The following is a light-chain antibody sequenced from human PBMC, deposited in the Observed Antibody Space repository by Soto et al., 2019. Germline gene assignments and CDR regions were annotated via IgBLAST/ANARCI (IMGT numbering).Light chain of an antibody. CDR1: SGHSNYA. V-gene: IGLV4-69*01. CDR2: LNSDGSH. CDR3: QTWGSVIVV. Sequence: QLVLTQSPSASASLGASVKLTCTLSSGHSNYAIAWHQQQPEKGPRYLMKLNSDGSHSKGDGIPDRFSGSSSGAERYLTITSLPSEDEADYYWQTWGSVIVVFGGGTQLTVL. J-gene: IGLJ2*01.